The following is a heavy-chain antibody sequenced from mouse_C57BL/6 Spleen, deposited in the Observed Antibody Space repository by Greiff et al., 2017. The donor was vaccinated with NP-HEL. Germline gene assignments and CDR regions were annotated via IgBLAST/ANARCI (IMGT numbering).Heavy chain of an antibody. CDR3: ARMVTTNFDV. Sequence: EVQVVESGGGLVQPGGSLKLSCAASGFTFSDYGMAWVRQAPRKGPEWVAFISNLTYSIYYADTVTGRFTISRENAKNTLYLEMSSLRSEDTAMYYCARMVTTNFDVWGTGTTVTVSS. CDR2: ISNLTYSI. CDR1: GFTFSDYG. D-gene: IGHD2-2*01. V-gene: IGHV5-15*01. J-gene: IGHJ1*03.